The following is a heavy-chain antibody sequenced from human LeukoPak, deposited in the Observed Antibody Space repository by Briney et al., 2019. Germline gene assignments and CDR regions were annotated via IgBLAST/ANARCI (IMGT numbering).Heavy chain of an antibody. Sequence: ASVKVSCKASGYTFTSYGISWVRQAPGQGLEWMGWISAYNGNTNYAQKLQGRVTMTTDTSTSTAYMELRSLRSDDTAVYYCARDANYYDGSGYYNFGCWGQGTLVTVSS. J-gene: IGHJ4*02. V-gene: IGHV1-18*01. CDR1: GYTFTSYG. D-gene: IGHD3-22*01. CDR2: ISAYNGNT. CDR3: ARDANYYDGSGYYNFGC.